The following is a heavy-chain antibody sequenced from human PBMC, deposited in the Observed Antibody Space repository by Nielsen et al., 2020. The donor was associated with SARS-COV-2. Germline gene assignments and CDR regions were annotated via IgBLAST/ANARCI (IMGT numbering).Heavy chain of an antibody. D-gene: IGHD3-22*01. V-gene: IGHV5-10-1*04. CDR1: GYSFTSYW. CDR2: IDPSDSYT. Sequence: GESLKISCKGSGYSFTSYWISWVRQMPGKGLEWMGRIDPSDSYTNYSPSFQGQVTISADKSINTAYLQWGSLKASDTALYYCARLGGRWLPNWYFELWGRGTLVTVSS. CDR3: ARLGGRWLPNWYFEL. J-gene: IGHJ2*01.